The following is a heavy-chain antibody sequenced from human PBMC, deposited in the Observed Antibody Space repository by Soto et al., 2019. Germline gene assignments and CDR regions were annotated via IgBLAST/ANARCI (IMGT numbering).Heavy chain of an antibody. D-gene: IGHD2-21*02. Sequence: QVQLQESGPGLVKPSETLSLICSVSGGSISSYYWSWIRQPPGKGLEWIGYIYNSGSTDYNPSLKCRVTRSLDTSKNQVSLMLTSVTAVDTAVYYCARPNQGDYAFDIWGQGTLLTVSS. V-gene: IGHV4-59*08. J-gene: IGHJ3*02. CDR2: IYNSGST. CDR1: GGSISSYY. CDR3: ARPNQGDYAFDI.